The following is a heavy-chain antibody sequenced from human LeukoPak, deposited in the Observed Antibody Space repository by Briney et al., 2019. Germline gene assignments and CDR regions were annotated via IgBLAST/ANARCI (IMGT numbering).Heavy chain of an antibody. CDR2: INHSGST. V-gene: IGHV4-34*01. D-gene: IGHD2-21*01. CDR1: GGSFSGYY. CDR3: ARGALRSAYDY. Sequence: PSETLSLTCAVYGGSFSGYYWSWIRQPPGKGLEWIGEINHSGSTNYNPSLKSRVTISVDTSKNQFSLKLSSVTAVDTAVYYCARGALRSAYDYWGQGTLVTVSS. J-gene: IGHJ4*02.